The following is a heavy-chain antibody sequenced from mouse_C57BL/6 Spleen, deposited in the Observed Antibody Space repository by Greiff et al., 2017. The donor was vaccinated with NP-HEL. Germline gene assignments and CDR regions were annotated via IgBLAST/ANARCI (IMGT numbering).Heavy chain of an antibody. V-gene: IGHV1-53*01. D-gene: IGHD1-1*01. Sequence: QVQLQQSGTELVKPGASVKLSCKASGYTFTSYWMHWVKQRPGQGLEWIGNINPSNGGTNYNEKFKSKATLTVDKSSSTAYMQLSSLTSEDSAVYYCARGTFTTVVAEAMDYWGQGTSVTVSS. CDR1: GYTFTSYW. J-gene: IGHJ4*01. CDR3: ARGTFTTVVAEAMDY. CDR2: INPSNGGT.